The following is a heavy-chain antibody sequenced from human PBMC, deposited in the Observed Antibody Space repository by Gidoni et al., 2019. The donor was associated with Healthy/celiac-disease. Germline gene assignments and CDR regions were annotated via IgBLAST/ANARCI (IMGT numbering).Heavy chain of an antibody. Sequence: EVQLVESGGGLVQPGGSLRLSWAASKFPFSSSCMSWVRQAPGKGLEWVANINQDGTEQYYVDSVRGRFTISRDNAKNSLYLQMNSLRAEDTAIYYCARHRYSSSPFDYWGQGTLVTVSS. CDR1: KFPFSSSC. J-gene: IGHJ4*02. D-gene: IGHD6-6*01. CDR2: INQDGTEQ. CDR3: ARHRYSSSPFDY. V-gene: IGHV3-7*01.